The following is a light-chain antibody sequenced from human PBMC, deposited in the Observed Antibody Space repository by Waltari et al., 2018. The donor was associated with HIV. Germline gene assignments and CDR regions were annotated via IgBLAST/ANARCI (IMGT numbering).Light chain of an antibody. V-gene: IGLV2-11*01. CDR3: CSFAGSYTWL. J-gene: IGLJ2*01. CDR1: SSDGGGYNY. CDR2: DLT. Sequence: QSALTQPRSVSGSPGQSVTLSCTRTSSDGGGYNYVSWYQQPPGKAPKLMIYDLTERPSGVPDRFSCSKSGNTASLTISGLQAEDAADYYCCSFAGSYTWLFGGGTKLTVL.